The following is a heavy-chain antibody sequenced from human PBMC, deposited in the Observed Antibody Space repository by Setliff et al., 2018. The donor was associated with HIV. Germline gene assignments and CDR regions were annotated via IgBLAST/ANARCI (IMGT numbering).Heavy chain of an antibody. CDR3: ARVSEETYSDFWSGYYPFDI. J-gene: IGHJ3*02. Sequence: ASVKVSCKASGYTFTSYGISWVRQAPGQGLEWMGWISPYNGNTNYAQKLQGRVTMTTDTSTSTAYMELRSLRSDDTAVYYCARVSEETYSDFWSGYYPFDIWGQGTMVTVSS. CDR1: GYTFTSYG. V-gene: IGHV1-18*01. CDR2: ISPYNGNT. D-gene: IGHD3-3*01.